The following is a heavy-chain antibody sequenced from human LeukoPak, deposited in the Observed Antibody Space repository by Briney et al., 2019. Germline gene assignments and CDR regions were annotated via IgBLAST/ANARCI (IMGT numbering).Heavy chain of an antibody. J-gene: IGHJ4*02. CDR2: IYYSGST. Sequence: SETLSLTCTVSGGSISSGGYYWSWIRQHPGKGLEWIGYIYYSGSTYYNPSLKSRVTISVDTSKNQFSLKLSSVTAADTAVYYCARNSVPGFGELGFLDYWGQGTLVTVSS. V-gene: IGHV4-31*03. D-gene: IGHD3-10*01. CDR1: GGSISSGGYY. CDR3: ARNSVPGFGELGFLDY.